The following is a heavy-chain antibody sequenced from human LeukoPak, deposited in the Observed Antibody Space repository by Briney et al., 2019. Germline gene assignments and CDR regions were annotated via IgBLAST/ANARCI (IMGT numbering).Heavy chain of an antibody. Sequence: PGGSLRLSCAASGFTVSSNYMSWVRQAPGKGLEWVSVIHSGGSTYYADSVKGRFTISRDNSNNTLYLQMNSLRAEDTAVYYCARGYCRGGSYLPNFDYWGQGTLVTVSS. CDR2: IHSGGST. D-gene: IGHD2-15*01. CDR1: GFTVSSNY. V-gene: IGHV3-53*01. CDR3: ARGYCRGGSYLPNFDY. J-gene: IGHJ4*02.